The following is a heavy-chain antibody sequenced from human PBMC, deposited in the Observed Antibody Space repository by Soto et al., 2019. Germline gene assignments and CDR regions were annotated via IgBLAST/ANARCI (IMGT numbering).Heavy chain of an antibody. Sequence: PSETRSLTCAVYGGSFSGYYWSWIRQPPGKGLEWIGEINHSGSTNYNPSLKSRVTISVDTSKNQFSLKLSSVTAADTAVYYCARDQGRIVGTYYKNWGQGTLVTVSS. V-gene: IGHV4-34*01. J-gene: IGHJ4*02. D-gene: IGHD1-26*01. CDR3: ARDQGRIVGTYYKN. CDR2: INHSGST. CDR1: GGSFSGYY.